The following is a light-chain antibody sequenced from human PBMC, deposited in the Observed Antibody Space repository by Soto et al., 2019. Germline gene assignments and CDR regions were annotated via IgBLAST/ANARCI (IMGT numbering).Light chain of an antibody. V-gene: IGKV2-28*01. CDR3: MQALQTPRT. Sequence: EIVMTQSPLYLPVTPGEPASISCRSSQSLLHSNGFNFLDWYLQKPGQPPQLLIYLASHRPSGVPDRFRARGSGTDFTPKISRVEAEDVVVYYCMQALQTPRTFGQGTKVYSK. CDR1: QSLLHSNGFNF. CDR2: LAS. J-gene: IGKJ1*01.